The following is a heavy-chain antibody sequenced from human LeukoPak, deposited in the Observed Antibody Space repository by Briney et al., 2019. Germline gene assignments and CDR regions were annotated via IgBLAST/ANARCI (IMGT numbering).Heavy chain of an antibody. CDR2: IKQDGSEK. V-gene: IGHV3-7*03. J-gene: IGHJ5*02. D-gene: IGHD6-13*01. CDR3: ARARSSSWYDWFDP. Sequence: GGSLRLSCAASGFTFSSYWMSWVRQAPGKGLEWVANIKQDGSEKYYVDSVKGRFTISRDNAKNSLYLQMNSLRAEDTALYHCARARSSSWYDWFDPWGQGTLVTVSS. CDR1: GFTFSSYW.